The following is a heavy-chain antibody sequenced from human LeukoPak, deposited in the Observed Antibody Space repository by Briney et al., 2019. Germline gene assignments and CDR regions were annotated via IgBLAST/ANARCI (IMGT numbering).Heavy chain of an antibody. CDR1: GYTFTRYG. CDR3: ARTGYGSGSDDFDF. V-gene: IGHV1-18*01. D-gene: IGHD3-10*01. CDR2: ISPHNGNR. J-gene: IGHJ4*02. Sequence: GASVKVSCKTSGYTFTRYGVSWVRQAPGQGLEWMGWISPHNGNRDYAQKFKDRVTMTTDTSTNTVHLELRSLRPDDTAMYYCARTGYGSGSDDFDFWGQGTLVTVSS.